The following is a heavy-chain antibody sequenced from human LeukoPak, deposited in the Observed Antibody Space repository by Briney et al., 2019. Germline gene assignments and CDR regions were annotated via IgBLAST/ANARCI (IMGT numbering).Heavy chain of an antibody. D-gene: IGHD2-15*01. J-gene: IGHJ4*02. CDR2: MNPKSGNT. V-gene: IGHV1-8*03. Sequence: ASVKVPCKASGHTFTSYDINWVRQATGQGLEWMGWMNPKSGNTGYAQKFQGRVTITRNTSISTAYMELSSLRSEDTAVYYCARGTKPIIVDWGQGTLVTVSS. CDR3: ARGTKPIIVD. CDR1: GHTFTSYD.